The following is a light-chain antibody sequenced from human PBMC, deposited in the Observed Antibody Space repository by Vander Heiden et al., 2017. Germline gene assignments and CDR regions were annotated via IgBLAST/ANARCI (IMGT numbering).Light chain of an antibody. J-gene: IGLJ1*01. CDR3: NSYAGTKTFV. CDR1: SNDVGGYDY. CDR2: EVT. Sequence: QSALTQPPSASGSPGQSVTISCTGTSNDVGGYDYVSWYQQHPGKAPKLIISEVTKRPSGVPDRFSGSKSGNTAPLTGAGLQAEDEADYYCNSYAGTKTFVFGTGTKVTVL. V-gene: IGLV2-8*01.